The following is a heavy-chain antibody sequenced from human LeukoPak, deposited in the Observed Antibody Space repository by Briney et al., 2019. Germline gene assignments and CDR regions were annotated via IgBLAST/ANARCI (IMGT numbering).Heavy chain of an antibody. CDR3: ARAPRSSGWYKEYFQH. Sequence: GASVKVSCKASGGTSSSYAISWVRQAPGQGLEWMGGIIPIFGTANYAQKFQGRVTITADESTSTAYMELSSLRSEDTAVYYCARAPRSSGWYKEYFQHWGQGTLVTVSS. CDR2: IIPIFGTA. D-gene: IGHD6-19*01. V-gene: IGHV1-69*13. J-gene: IGHJ1*01. CDR1: GGTSSSYA.